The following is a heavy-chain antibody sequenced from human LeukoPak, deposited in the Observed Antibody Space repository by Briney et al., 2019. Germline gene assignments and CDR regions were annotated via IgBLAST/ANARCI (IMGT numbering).Heavy chain of an antibody. CDR1: GFTFGTYA. CDR3: ARLLSSSGWYYFDS. J-gene: IGHJ4*02. V-gene: IGHV3-64*01. Sequence: PGGSLRLSCAASGFTFGTYAMHWVRQAPGKGLEYVSVISSNGVSTYYANSVKGRFTISRDNSKNTLYLQMGGLRAEDMAVYYCARLLSSSGWYYFDSWGQGTLVTVSS. D-gene: IGHD6-19*01. CDR2: ISSNGVST.